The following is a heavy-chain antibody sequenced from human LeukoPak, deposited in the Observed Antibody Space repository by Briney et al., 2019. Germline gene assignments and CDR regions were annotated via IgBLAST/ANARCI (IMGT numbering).Heavy chain of an antibody. J-gene: IGHJ4*02. CDR1: GGTFSSYA. Sequence: ASVKVSCKASGGTFSSYAISWVRQAPGQGLEWMGWINPNSGGTNYAQKFQGRVTMASDTSISTASMELSRLRSDDTALYYCARDAGRYSGYDEVDYWGQGTLVTVSS. CDR2: INPNSGGT. CDR3: ARDAGRYSGYDEVDY. D-gene: IGHD5-12*01. V-gene: IGHV1-2*02.